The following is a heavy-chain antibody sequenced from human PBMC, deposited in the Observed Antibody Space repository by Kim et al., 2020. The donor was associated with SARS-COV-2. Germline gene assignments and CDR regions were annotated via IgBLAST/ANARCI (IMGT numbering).Heavy chain of an antibody. CDR2: ISGSGGST. CDR1: GFTFSSYA. CDR3: AKDQITMVRGGLPLNAFDI. V-gene: IGHV3-23*01. Sequence: GGSLRLSCAASGFTFSSYAMSWVRQAPGKGLEWVSAISGSGGSTYYADSVKGRFTISRDNSKNTLYLQMNSLRAEDTAVYYCAKDQITMVRGGLPLNAFDIWGQGTMVTVSS. J-gene: IGHJ3*02. D-gene: IGHD3-10*01.